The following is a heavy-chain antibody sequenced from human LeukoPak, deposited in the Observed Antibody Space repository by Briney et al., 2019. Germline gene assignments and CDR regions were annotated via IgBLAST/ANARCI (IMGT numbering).Heavy chain of an antibody. V-gene: IGHV3-33*01. Sequence: PGRSLILSCAASGFTFSSYGMHWVRQAPGKGLEWVAVIWYDGSNKYYADSVKGRFTISRDNSKNTLYLQMNSLRAEDTAVYYCARGYCSSTSCLVDYWGQGTLVTVSS. CDR1: GFTFSSYG. CDR2: IWYDGSNK. CDR3: ARGYCSSTSCLVDY. D-gene: IGHD2-2*01. J-gene: IGHJ4*02.